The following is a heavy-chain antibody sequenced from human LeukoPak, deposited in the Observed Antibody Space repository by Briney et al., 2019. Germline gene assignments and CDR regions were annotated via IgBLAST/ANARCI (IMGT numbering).Heavy chain of an antibody. D-gene: IGHD3-10*01. CDR2: IYHGDSDT. J-gene: IGHJ4*02. V-gene: IGHV5-51*01. CDR1: GYSFTTYW. Sequence: GESLEISCKGSGYSFTTYWIGWVRQMPGKGLEWMGIIYHGDSDTRYSPSFQGQVTISADKSISTAYLQWSSLKASDTAMYYCARDFSYGSGSYYNADYWGQGTLVTVSS. CDR3: ARDFSYGSGSYYNADY.